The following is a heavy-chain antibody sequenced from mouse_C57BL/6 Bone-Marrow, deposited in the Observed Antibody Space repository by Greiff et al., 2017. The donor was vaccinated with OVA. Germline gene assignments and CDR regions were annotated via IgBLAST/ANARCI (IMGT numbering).Heavy chain of an antibody. CDR3: AHSGPTSC. CDR2: IDPSDSYT. V-gene: IGHV1-69*01. D-gene: IGHD1-1*01. CDR1: GYSFTSYW. Sequence: VQLQQPGPELVMPGASLKLSCKASGYSFTSYWMRWVKQRPGQGLEWIGEIDPSDSYTNYNQKFKGKSTLTVDKSSSTAYMQLSSLTSEASAVYSGAHSGPTSCWGQGTTLTVSS. J-gene: IGHJ2*01.